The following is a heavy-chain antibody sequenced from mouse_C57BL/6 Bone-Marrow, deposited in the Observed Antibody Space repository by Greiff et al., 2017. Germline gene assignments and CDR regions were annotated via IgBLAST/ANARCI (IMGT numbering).Heavy chain of an antibody. CDR3: ARWGDY. V-gene: IGHV1-42*01. J-gene: IGHJ2*01. Sequence: EVKLVESGPELVKPGASVKISCKASGYSFTGYYMNWVKQSPEKSLEWIGEINPSTGGTTYNQKFKAKATLTVDKSSSTAYMQLKSLTSEDAAVYYCARWGDYWGQGTTLTVSS. CDR1: GYSFTGYY. CDR2: INPSTGGT.